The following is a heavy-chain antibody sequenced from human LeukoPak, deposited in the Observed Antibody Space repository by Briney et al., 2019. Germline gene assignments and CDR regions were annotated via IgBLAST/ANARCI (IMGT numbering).Heavy chain of an antibody. V-gene: IGHV1-2*02. D-gene: IGHD2-21*01. Sequence: ASVKVSCKASGYTFIGYYMHWVRQAPGQGLEWMGWINPNSGGTNYAQKFQGRVTMTRDTSIGTAYMELSRLRSDDTAVYYCARDLQMWTADYYYGMDVWGQGTTVTVSS. CDR3: ARDLQMWTADYYYGMDV. CDR2: INPNSGGT. J-gene: IGHJ6*02. CDR1: GYTFIGYY.